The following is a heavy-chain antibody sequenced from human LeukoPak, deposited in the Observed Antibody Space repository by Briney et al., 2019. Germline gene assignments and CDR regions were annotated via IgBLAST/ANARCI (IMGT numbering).Heavy chain of an antibody. Sequence: ASVNVSCKASGYTFTSYGISWVRQAPGQGLEWMGWISTYNADTDYAQKFQGRVTMTTETSTSTAYMELRSLTSDDTAVYYCAGTRDYYDSSGYFREPHYFDYWGQGTLVTVSS. V-gene: IGHV1-18*01. CDR1: GYTFTSYG. CDR2: ISTYNADT. CDR3: AGTRDYYDSSGYFREPHYFDY. D-gene: IGHD3-22*01. J-gene: IGHJ4*02.